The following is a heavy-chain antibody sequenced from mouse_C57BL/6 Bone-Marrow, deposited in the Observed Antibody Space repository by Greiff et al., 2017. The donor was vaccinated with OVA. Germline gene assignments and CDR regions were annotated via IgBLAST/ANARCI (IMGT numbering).Heavy chain of an antibody. CDR2: INPYNGGT. CDR1: GYTFTDYY. J-gene: IGHJ4*01. V-gene: IGHV1-19*01. Sequence: VQLQQPGPVLVKPGASVKMSCKASGYTFTDYYMNWVKQSHGKSLEWIGVINPYNGGTSYNQKFKGKATLTVDKSSSTAYMELNSLTSEDSAVYYCARLSNYAMDYWGQGTSVTVSS. CDR3: ARLSNYAMDY.